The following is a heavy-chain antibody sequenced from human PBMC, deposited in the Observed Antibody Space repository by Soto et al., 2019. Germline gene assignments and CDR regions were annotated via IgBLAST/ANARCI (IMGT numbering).Heavy chain of an antibody. CDR1: GFTFSSYW. D-gene: IGHD1-26*01. CDR2: IKQDGSEK. J-gene: IGHJ6*02. CDR3: ARDLKWELPYYYGMDV. Sequence: PGGSLRLSCAASGFTFSSYWMSWVRQAPGKGLEWAANIKQDGSEKYYVDSVKGRFTISRDNAKNSLYLQMNSLRAEDTAVYYCARDLKWELPYYYGMDVWGQGTTVTVSS. V-gene: IGHV3-7*01.